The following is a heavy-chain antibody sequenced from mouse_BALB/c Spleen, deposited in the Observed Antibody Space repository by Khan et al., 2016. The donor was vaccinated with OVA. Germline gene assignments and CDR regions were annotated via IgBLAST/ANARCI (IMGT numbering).Heavy chain of an antibody. CDR3: ALIYYGNYIYFDY. CDR2: IDPANGNT. J-gene: IGHJ2*01. D-gene: IGHD2-1*01. Sequence: VQLKESGAELVKPGASVKLSCTASGFNIKDTYMHWVKQRPDQGLEWIGRIDPANGNTKYDPKFQGKATITADTSSNTAYLQLSRLTSEDTAVDHCALIYYGNYIYFDYRGQGTTLTVSS. CDR1: GFNIKDTY. V-gene: IGHV14-3*02.